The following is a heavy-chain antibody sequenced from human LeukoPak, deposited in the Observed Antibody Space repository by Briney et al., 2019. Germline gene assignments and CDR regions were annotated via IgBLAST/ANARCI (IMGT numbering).Heavy chain of an antibody. CDR3: ARDMSSWAMVRGLSKWFDP. Sequence: GGSLRLSCAASGFAFSSYGMHWVRQAPGKGLEWVAAIWYDGSIKYYGDSVKDRFTISRDNSKNTLYLQMDSLRADDTAVYFCARDMSSWAMVRGLSKWFDPWGQGTLVTVSS. CDR2: IWYDGSIK. D-gene: IGHD3-10*01. CDR1: GFAFSSYG. J-gene: IGHJ5*02. V-gene: IGHV3-33*01.